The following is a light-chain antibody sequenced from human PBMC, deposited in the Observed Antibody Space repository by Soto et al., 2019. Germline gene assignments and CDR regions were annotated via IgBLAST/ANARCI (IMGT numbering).Light chain of an antibody. J-gene: IGKJ5*01. V-gene: IGKV1-39*01. CDR1: QTISSY. CDR3: RQSYSTPS. CDR2: AAS. Sequence: DIKMTQCPSSLYASVGDIATITCRASQTISSYLNWYQKKPGKAPNLLIYAASTLRSGAPSKFSGSGSGTDFTLTISGLQPGDSATYYCRQSYSTPSLGQGTRLEI.